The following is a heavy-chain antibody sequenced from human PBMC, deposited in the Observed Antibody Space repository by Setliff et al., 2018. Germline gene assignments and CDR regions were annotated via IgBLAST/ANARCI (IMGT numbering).Heavy chain of an antibody. CDR2: IYIGGSA. CDR1: GGSISSYY. J-gene: IGHJ6*03. D-gene: IGHD6-19*01. CDR3: AREQWLDPPGYYYMDV. V-gene: IGHV4-4*07. Sequence: KPSETLSLTCTVSGGSISSYYWSWIRQPAGKGLEWIGHIYIGGSANYNPSLKSRVTMSIDTSKNQFSLKLNSVTAADMVVYYCAREQWLDPPGYYYMDVWAEGTTVTVSS.